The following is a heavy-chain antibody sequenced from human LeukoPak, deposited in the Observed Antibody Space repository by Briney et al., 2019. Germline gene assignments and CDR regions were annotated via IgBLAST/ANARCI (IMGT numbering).Heavy chain of an antibody. D-gene: IGHD7-27*01. J-gene: IGHJ4*02. V-gene: IGHV3-21*01. Sequence: AGGSLRLSCAASGFTFSSYSMNWVRQAPGKGLEWVSSISSSSTYIYYADSVKGRLTISRDNAKNSLYLQMNSLRAEDTAVYYCATRWVLTGEPYWGQGTLVTVSS. CDR1: GFTFSSYS. CDR2: ISSSSTYI. CDR3: ATRWVLTGEPY.